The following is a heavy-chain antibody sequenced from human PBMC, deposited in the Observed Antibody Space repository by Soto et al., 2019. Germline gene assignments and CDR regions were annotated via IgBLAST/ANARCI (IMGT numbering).Heavy chain of an antibody. Sequence: SETLSLTCTVSGGSISSGGYYWSWIRQPPGKGLEWIGEINHSGSTNYNPSLKSRVTISVDTSKNQFSLKLSSVTAADTAVYYCARGQGIVLMVYATQPKYYFDYWGQGTLVTVSS. CDR2: INHSGST. J-gene: IGHJ4*02. CDR3: ARGQGIVLMVYATQPKYYFDY. V-gene: IGHV4-39*07. D-gene: IGHD2-8*01. CDR1: GGSISSGGYY.